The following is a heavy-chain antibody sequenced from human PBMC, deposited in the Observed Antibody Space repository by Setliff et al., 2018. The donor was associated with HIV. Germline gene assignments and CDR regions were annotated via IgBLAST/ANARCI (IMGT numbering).Heavy chain of an antibody. D-gene: IGHD6-25*01. CDR3: ARVPSGAAGLVRAGFYF. CDR1: GYSFTAYG. V-gene: IGHV1-18*01. J-gene: IGHJ4*01. CDR2: INIGSGHT. Sequence: ASVKVSCKASGYSFTAYGISWVRQAPGQGFEWMDWINIGSGHTNFAQKFQDRVTVTTVTSTNTTYMELRGLRSDDTATYYCARVPSGAAGLVRAGFYFWGQGTLVTVSS.